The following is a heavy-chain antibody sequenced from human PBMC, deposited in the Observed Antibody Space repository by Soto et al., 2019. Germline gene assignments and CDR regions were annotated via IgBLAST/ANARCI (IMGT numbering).Heavy chain of an antibody. CDR1: GFTFSGSA. CDR2: IRSKANSYAT. J-gene: IGHJ4*02. CDR3: TRRYCSSTSCSPDFDY. D-gene: IGHD2-2*01. V-gene: IGHV3-73*01. Sequence: GGSLRLSCAASGFTFSGSAMHWVRQASGKGLEWVGRIRSKANSYATAYAASVKGRFTISRDDSKNTAYLQMNSLKTEDTAVYYCTRRYCSSTSCSPDFDYWGQGTLVTVSS.